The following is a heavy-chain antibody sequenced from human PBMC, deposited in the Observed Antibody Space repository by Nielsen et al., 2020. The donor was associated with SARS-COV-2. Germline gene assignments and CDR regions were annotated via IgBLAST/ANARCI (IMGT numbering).Heavy chain of an antibody. CDR2: ISYDGSNK. J-gene: IGHJ6*02. CDR1: GFTFSSYA. Sequence: GESLKISCAASGFTFSSYAMHWVRQAPGKGLEWVAVISYDGSNKYYADSVKGRFTISRNNSKNTLYLQMNSLRAEDTAVYYCARELELRGYYYYYGMDVWGQGITVTVSS. CDR3: ARELELRGYYYYYGMDV. D-gene: IGHD1-7*01. V-gene: IGHV3-30-3*01.